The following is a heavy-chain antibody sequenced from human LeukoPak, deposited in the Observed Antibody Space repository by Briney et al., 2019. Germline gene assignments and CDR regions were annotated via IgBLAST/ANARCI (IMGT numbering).Heavy chain of an antibody. J-gene: IGHJ4*02. CDR2: IYPDDSDT. CDR3: TRREALAATPFDY. D-gene: IGHD1-26*01. Sequence: GESLKISCKGSGFTFINYWIGWVRQMPGKGLEWMGIIYPDDSDTRYSPSFEGQITISVDKSISTAYLQWSSLKASDTAIYYCTRREALAATPFDYWGQGTPVTVSS. V-gene: IGHV5-51*01. CDR1: GFTFINYW.